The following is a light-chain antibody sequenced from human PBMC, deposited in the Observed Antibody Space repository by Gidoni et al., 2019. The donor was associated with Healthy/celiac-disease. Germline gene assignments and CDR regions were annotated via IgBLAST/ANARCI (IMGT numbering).Light chain of an antibody. CDR1: QDISNY. Sequence: DIQMTQSPSSLSASVVDRVTITCQASQDISNYLNWYQQKPGKAPKLLIYDASNLETGVPSRFSGSGSGTDFTFTISSLQAEDIATYYCQQYDNLPLTFGGXTKVEIK. CDR3: QQYDNLPLT. CDR2: DAS. V-gene: IGKV1-33*01. J-gene: IGKJ4*01.